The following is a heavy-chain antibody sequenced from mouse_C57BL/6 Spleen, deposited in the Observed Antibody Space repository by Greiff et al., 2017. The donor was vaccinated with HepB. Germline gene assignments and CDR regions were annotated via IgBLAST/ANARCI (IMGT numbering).Heavy chain of an antibody. D-gene: IGHD1-1*01. CDR1: GYAFSSYW. J-gene: IGHJ4*01. V-gene: IGHV1-80*01. CDR2: IYPGDGDT. CDR3: ARGITTVGYYYAMDY. Sequence: QVQLQQSGAELVKPGASVKISCKASGYAFSSYWMNWVKQRPGKGLEWIGQIYPGDGDTNYNGKFKGKATLTADKSSSTAYMQLSSLTSEDSAVYVCARGITTVGYYYAMDYWGQGTSVTVSS.